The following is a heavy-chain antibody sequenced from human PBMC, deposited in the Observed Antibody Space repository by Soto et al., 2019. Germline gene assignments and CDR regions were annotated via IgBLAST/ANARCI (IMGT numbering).Heavy chain of an antibody. CDR1: GFTLSGHG. J-gene: IGHJ4*02. CDR3: AREKNSGYYRTVDF. V-gene: IGHV3-30*03. CDR2: VTYDETEK. D-gene: IGHD2-15*01. Sequence: QVQLVASGGGVVQPGTSLSLSCAASGFTLSGHGLHWVRQAPGKGLEWVAVVTYDETEKHNPESVRGRFTITRDTSKNTFYLQMNSLRVEDTAMYYCAREKNSGYYRTVDFWGQGTPVTVSS.